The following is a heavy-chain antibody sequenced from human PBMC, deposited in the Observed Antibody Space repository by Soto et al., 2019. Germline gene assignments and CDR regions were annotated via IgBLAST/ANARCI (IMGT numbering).Heavy chain of an antibody. J-gene: IGHJ5*02. CDR2: IYYSGST. D-gene: IGHD1-26*01. Sequence: QVQLQESGPGLVKPSETLSLTCTVSGGSISSYYWSWIRQPPGKGLEWIGYIYYSGSTNYNPSLKSRVTISVDTSKNQFSLKLSSVTAADTAVYYCARVPYSGSYWWFDPWGQGTLVTVSS. CDR3: ARVPYSGSYWWFDP. CDR1: GGSISSYY. V-gene: IGHV4-59*01.